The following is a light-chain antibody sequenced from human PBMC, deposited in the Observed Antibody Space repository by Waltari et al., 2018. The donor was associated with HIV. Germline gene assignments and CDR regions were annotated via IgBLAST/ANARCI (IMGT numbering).Light chain of an antibody. CDR2: EGS. J-gene: IGLJ1*01. V-gene: IGLV2-23*01. Sequence: QSALTQPASVSGSPGQSITISCTGTSSDIGPFNLVSWYQQPPAKDPKLIIHEGSKRPSGVSNRFSGSRSGTTASLTISGLQADDEADYYCCSYAAGGNYVFGTGTEVTVL. CDR3: CSYAAGGNYV. CDR1: SSDIGPFNL.